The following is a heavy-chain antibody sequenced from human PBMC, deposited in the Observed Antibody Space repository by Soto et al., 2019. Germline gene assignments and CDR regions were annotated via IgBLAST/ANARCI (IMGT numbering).Heavy chain of an antibody. D-gene: IGHD2-15*01. CDR2: IRSKANSYAT. CDR1: GFTFSGSA. V-gene: IGHV3-73*01. J-gene: IGHJ6*03. Sequence: GGSLRLSCAASGFTFSGSAMHWVRQASGKGLEWVGRIRSKANSYATAYAASVKGRFTISRDDSMNTAYLQMNSLKTEDTAVYYCTGTLQVAYYYYMDVWGKGTTVTVSS. CDR3: TGTLQVAYYYYMDV.